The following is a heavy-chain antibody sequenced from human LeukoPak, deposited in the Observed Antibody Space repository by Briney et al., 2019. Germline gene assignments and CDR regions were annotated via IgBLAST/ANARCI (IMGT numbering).Heavy chain of an antibody. D-gene: IGHD5-24*01. CDR2: IIPIFGTA. CDR1: GGTFSSYG. J-gene: IGHJ6*02. V-gene: IGHV1-69*13. Sequence: SVKVSCKASGGTFSSYGINWVRQAPGQGLEWMGGIIPIFGTADYAPKFQGRVTITADESTSTAYVELSNLRSEDTAVYYCARVALGRRWLPSSYYYGMDVWGQGTTVTVSS. CDR3: ARVALGRRWLPSSYYYGMDV.